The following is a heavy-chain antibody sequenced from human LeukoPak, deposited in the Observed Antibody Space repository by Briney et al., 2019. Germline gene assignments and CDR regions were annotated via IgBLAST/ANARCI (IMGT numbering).Heavy chain of an antibody. J-gene: IGHJ5*02. CDR3: ARGPIFDILTGYYNEGNWFDT. V-gene: IGHV3-53*01. CDR2: IYSGGST. CDR1: GFTISSNY. D-gene: IGHD3-9*01. Sequence: PGGSLRLSCAASGFTISSNYMNWVRQAPGKGLEWVSVIYSGGSTYYADSVKGRFTISRDNSKNTLYLQMNSLRAEDTAIYYCARGPIFDILTGYYNEGNWFDTWGQGTLVTVSS.